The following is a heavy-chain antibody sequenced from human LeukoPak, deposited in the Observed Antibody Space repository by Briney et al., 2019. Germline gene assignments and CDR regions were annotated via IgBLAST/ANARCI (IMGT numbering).Heavy chain of an antibody. Sequence: GGSLRLSCAASGFTFSDYYMNWVRQAPGKGLEWVSSISSSTNYIYYADSVKGRFSVSRDNAKNSLYLQMNSLRAEDTAVYYCARIAMVRGVIKREIDYWGQGTLVTVSS. CDR3: ARIAMVRGVIKREIDY. V-gene: IGHV3-21*01. CDR2: ISSSTNYI. J-gene: IGHJ4*02. CDR1: GFTFSDYY. D-gene: IGHD3-10*01.